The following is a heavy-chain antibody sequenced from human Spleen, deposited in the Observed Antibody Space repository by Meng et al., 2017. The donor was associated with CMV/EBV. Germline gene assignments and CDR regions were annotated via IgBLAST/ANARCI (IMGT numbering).Heavy chain of an antibody. V-gene: IGHV4-34*01. CDR3: ARGLYSTSSFGMDV. D-gene: IGHD6-6*01. J-gene: IGHJ6*02. Sequence: SETLSLTCAVYGGSFSGYYWSWIRQPPGKGLEWIGEINHSGSTNYNPSLKSRVTISVDTSKNQFSLKLSSVTAADTAVYYCARGLYSTSSFGMDVWGQGTTVTVSS. CDR2: INHSGST. CDR1: GGSFSGYY.